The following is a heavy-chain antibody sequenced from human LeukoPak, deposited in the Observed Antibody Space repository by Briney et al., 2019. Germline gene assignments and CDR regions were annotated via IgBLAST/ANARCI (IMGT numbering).Heavy chain of an antibody. J-gene: IGHJ5*02. CDR1: GYTFTSYV. CDR3: ARDVPTAVSIIGNWFDP. CDR2: INTKTGNP. D-gene: IGHD3-3*01. Sequence: GASVKISCKASGYTFTSYVMSWVRQAPGQGLEWMGWINTKTGNPTYAQDFTGRVVFSLDTSVTTAYLQINGLNPEDTAVYYCARDVPTAVSIIGNWFDPWGQGTLVTVSS. V-gene: IGHV7-4-1*02.